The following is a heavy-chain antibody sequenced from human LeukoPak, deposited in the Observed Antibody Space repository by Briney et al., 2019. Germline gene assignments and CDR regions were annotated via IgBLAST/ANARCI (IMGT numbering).Heavy chain of an antibody. J-gene: IGHJ4*02. D-gene: IGHD6-19*01. V-gene: IGHV1-18*01. CDR2: ISAYNSNT. Sequence: ASVKVSCKASGYTFTSYGISWVRQAPGQGLEWMGWISAYNSNTNYAQKLQGRVTMTTDTSTSTAYMELRSLRSDDTAVYYCARDRRVAVAGSFDYWGQGTLVTVSS. CDR3: ARDRRVAVAGSFDY. CDR1: GYTFTSYG.